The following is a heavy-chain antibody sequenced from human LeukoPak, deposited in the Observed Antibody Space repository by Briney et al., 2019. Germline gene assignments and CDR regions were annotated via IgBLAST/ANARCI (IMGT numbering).Heavy chain of an antibody. CDR3: ARDSSYGMDV. CDR1: GFTFSPYW. Sequence: PGRSLRLSCEASGFTFSPYWMHWVRQAPGKGLVWVSRINGDGRSTGYADSVKGRFTISRDNAKSTLYLLMNSLRAEDTAVYYCARDSSYGMDVWGQGTTVTVSS. J-gene: IGHJ6*02. V-gene: IGHV3-74*01. CDR2: INGDGRST.